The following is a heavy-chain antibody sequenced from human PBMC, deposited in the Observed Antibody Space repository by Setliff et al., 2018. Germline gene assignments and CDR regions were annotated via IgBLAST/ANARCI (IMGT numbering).Heavy chain of an antibody. CDR2: IFQSGIT. CDR3: ARVGGLLVATMPFDY. Sequence: SETLSLTCAVSGFSITNGYYWGWIRQSPGKQLEWIGNIFQSGITLYNPSLKSRVTISLDPSQNQFSLKLRSVTAADTAVYFCARVGGLLVATMPFDYWGPGTLVTVS. V-gene: IGHV4-38-2*01. J-gene: IGHJ4*02. D-gene: IGHD5-12*01. CDR1: GFSITNGYY.